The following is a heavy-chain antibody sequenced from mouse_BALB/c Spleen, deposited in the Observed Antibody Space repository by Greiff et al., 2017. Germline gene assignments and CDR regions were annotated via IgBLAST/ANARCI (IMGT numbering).Heavy chain of an antibody. V-gene: IGHV5-17*02. J-gene: IGHJ4*01. CDR3: ARSTMDY. CDR2: ISSGSSTI. CDR1: GFTFSSFG. Sequence: EVMLVESGGGLVQPGGSRKLSCAASGFTFSSFGMHWVRQAPEKGLEWVAYISSGSSTIYYADTVKGRFTISRDNPKNTLFLQMTSLRSEDTAMYYCARSTMDYWGQGTSVTVSS.